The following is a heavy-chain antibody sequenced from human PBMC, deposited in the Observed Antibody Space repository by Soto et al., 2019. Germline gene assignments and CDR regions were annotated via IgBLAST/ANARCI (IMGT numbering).Heavy chain of an antibody. J-gene: IGHJ6*04. D-gene: IGHD3-10*01. Sequence: EVQRVESGGGLVKPGGSLRLSCVASGFTFSDAWMTWVRQPPGKGLEWVGRITTNFAGQTTAFAAPVKGRSTISRDDSRNTVYLEMNNLKVEDTAVYYCATDSVSPFSAPLTFWGEGTSVTVSS. CDR3: ATDSVSPFSAPLTF. V-gene: IGHV3-15*01. CDR2: ITTNFAGQTT. CDR1: GFTFSDAW.